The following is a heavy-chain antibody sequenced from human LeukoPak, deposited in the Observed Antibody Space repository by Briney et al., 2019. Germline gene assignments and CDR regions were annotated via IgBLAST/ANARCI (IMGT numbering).Heavy chain of an antibody. CDR3: ARLTTVISSGAFDT. D-gene: IGHD4-17*01. J-gene: IGHJ3*02. CDR1: GGSFSGYY. V-gene: IGHV4-34*01. CDR2: INHSGST. Sequence: IPSETLSLTCAVYGGSFSGYYWSWIRQPPGKGLEWIGEINHSGSTNYNPSLKSRVTISVDKAKDQFSLKLSSVTAADTAVYYCARLTTVISSGAFDTWGQGTMVTVSS.